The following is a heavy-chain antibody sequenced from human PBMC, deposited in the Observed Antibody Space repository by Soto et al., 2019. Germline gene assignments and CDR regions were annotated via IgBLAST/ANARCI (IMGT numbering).Heavy chain of an antibody. V-gene: IGHV4-31*03. Sequence: SETLSLTCTVSGFPVSSGGHYWIWFRQHPGKGLEWIGYIYYTGRTDYNPSLKSRVIISLDTSKSQFSLKLSSVTAADTAVYYCARKLWFGENLWFDPWGQGTLVTVSS. CDR2: IYYTGRT. CDR1: GFPVSSGGHY. CDR3: ARKLWFGENLWFDP. J-gene: IGHJ5*02. D-gene: IGHD3-10*01.